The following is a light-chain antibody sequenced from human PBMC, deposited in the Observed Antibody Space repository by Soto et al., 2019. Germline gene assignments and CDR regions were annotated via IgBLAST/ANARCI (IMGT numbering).Light chain of an antibody. CDR3: QQSYTIQWT. V-gene: IGKV1-39*01. J-gene: IGKJ1*01. Sequence: GARVTITCRASQSISTYLNWYQQKAGLAPKLLIYAASSLQSGVPSRFSGSGSGADFTLTISSLQPEDFATYYCQQSYTIQWTGGQWTK. CDR2: AAS. CDR1: QSISTY.